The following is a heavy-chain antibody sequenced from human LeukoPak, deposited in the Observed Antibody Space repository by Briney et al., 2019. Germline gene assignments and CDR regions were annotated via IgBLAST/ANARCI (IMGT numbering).Heavy chain of an antibody. CDR2: IKHDGSEK. D-gene: IGHD3-3*01. Sequence: GGSLRLSCAASGFIFTNYFMSWVRQAPGKGLEWVASIKHDGSEKYYVDSVRGRFTISRDNAMNSLYLQMSSLRAEDTAVYYCATDRGWRTSGYYLYYFEYWGQGTLVTFSS. V-gene: IGHV3-7*01. CDR3: ATDRGWRTSGYYLYYFEY. J-gene: IGHJ4*02. CDR1: GFIFTNYF.